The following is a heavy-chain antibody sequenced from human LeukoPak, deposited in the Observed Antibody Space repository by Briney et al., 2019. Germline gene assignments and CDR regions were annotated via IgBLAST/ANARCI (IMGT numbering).Heavy chain of an antibody. J-gene: IGHJ6*03. CDR3: ARVDGDGGHDYYYYMDV. D-gene: IGHD4-23*01. Sequence: SETLSLTCAVYGGSFSGYYWNWIRQPPGKGLEWIGEINHSGSTNYNPSLKSRVTISVDTSKNQFSLKLSSVTAADTAVYYCARVDGDGGHDYYYYMDVWGKGTTVTISS. V-gene: IGHV4-34*01. CDR1: GGSFSGYY. CDR2: INHSGST.